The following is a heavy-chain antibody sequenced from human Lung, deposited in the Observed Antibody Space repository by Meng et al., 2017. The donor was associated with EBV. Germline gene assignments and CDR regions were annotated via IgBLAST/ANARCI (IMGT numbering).Heavy chain of an antibody. Sequence: QAQRVQAGGGVKKPGASVKVSCKASGYTFTNYGITWVRQAPGQGLEWMGWINTNTGNPTYAQGFTGRFVFSLDTSVSTAYLQISSLKAEDTAVYYCARGDYYDSSGLDYWGQGTLVTVSS. V-gene: IGHV7-4-1*02. CDR2: INTNTGNP. D-gene: IGHD3-22*01. J-gene: IGHJ4*02. CDR3: ARGDYYDSSGLDY. CDR1: GYTFTNYG.